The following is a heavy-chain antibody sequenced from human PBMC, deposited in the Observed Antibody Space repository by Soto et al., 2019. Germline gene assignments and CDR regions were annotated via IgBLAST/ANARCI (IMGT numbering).Heavy chain of an antibody. V-gene: IGHV3-23*01. D-gene: IGHD5-18*01. CDR2: ISGSGGST. CDR3: ARDLSVDTATNLDAFDI. CDR1: GFTFSSYA. J-gene: IGHJ3*02. Sequence: PGGSLRLSCAASGFTFSSYAMSWVRQAPGKGLEWVSAISGSGGSTYYADSVKGRFTISRGNSKNTLYLQMNSLRAEDTAVYYCARDLSVDTATNLDAFDIWGQGTMVTVS.